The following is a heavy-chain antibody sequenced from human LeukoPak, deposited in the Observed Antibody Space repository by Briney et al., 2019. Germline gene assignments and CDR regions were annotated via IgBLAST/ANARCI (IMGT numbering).Heavy chain of an antibody. J-gene: IGHJ4*02. Sequence: GASVKVSCKASGYTFTSYDISWVRQAPGQGLEWMGGIIPIFGTANYAQKFQGRVTITTDESTSTAYMELSSLRSEDTAVYYCARPRKSYSGYDPFDYWGQGTLVTVSS. V-gene: IGHV1-69*05. CDR1: GYTFTSYD. D-gene: IGHD5-12*01. CDR2: IIPIFGTA. CDR3: ARPRKSYSGYDPFDY.